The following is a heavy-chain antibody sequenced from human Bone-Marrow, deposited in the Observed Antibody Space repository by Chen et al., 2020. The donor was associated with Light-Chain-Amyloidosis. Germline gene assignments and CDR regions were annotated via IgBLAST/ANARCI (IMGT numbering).Heavy chain of an antibody. Sequence: EVQLVESGGGLEQPGRSLRLAWAASGFNFNDYAMHWVRQAPGKGLEWVSGISWKSDDIHYADSVKGRFTISRDNAKNSLYLHMNSLRAEDTALYYCTKDIGGPVEAFDSWGQGTLVTVSS. V-gene: IGHV3-9*01. CDR3: TKDIGGPVEAFDS. CDR1: GFNFNDYA. J-gene: IGHJ4*02. CDR2: ISWKSDDI. D-gene: IGHD3-10*01.